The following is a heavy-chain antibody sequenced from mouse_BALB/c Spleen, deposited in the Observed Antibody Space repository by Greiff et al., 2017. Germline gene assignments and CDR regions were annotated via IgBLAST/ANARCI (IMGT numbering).Heavy chain of an antibody. CDR1: GFNIKDTY. CDR2: IDPANGNT. J-gene: IGHJ4*01. V-gene: IGHV14-3*02. CDR3: ARSGGLPHYYAMDY. Sequence: EVQGVESGAELVKPGASVKLSCTASGFNIKDTYMHWVKQRPEQGLEWIGRIDPANGNTKYDPKFQGKATITADTSSNTAYLQLSSLTSEDTAVYYCARSGGLPHYYAMDYWGQGTSVTVSS. D-gene: IGHD2-4*01.